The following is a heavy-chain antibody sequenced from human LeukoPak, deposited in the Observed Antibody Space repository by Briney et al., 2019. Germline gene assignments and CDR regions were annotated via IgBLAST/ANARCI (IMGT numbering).Heavy chain of an antibody. J-gene: IGHJ3*02. CDR2: IYYSGST. D-gene: IGHD3-22*01. CDR1: GGSISSYY. V-gene: IGHV4-59*08. Sequence: SETLSLTCTVSGGSISSYYWSWIRQPPGKGLEWIGYIYYSGSTNYNPSLKSRVTISVDTSKNQFSLKLSSVTAADTAVYYCARHEVDYYDSSGYYPSRDAFDIWGQGTMVTVSS. CDR3: ARHEVDYYDSSGYYPSRDAFDI.